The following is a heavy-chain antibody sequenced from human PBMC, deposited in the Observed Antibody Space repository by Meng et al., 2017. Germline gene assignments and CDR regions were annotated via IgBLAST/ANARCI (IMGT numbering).Heavy chain of an antibody. J-gene: IGHJ5*02. D-gene: IGHD2-21*02. CDR2: IYWDDDK. V-gene: IGHV2-5*02. CDR1: GFSLRTSGVG. CDR3: APRRGDSREGWFDP. Sequence: QLTCKVSGPTLVQPTQTLTLPDTLSGFSLRTSGVGVGWIRQPPGKALEWLALIYWDDDKRYSTSLKSRLTITKDTSKQQVVLTMTNMDPVDTATYYCAPRRGDSREGWFDPWGQGTLVTVSS.